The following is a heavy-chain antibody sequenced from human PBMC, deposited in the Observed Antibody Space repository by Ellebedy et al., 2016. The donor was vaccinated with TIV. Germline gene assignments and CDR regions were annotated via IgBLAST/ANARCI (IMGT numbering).Heavy chain of an antibody. Sequence: GESLKISXAASGFTFSSYAMHWVRQAPGKGLEWVAVISYDGSNKYYADSVKGRFTISRDNSKNTLYLQMNSLRAEDTAVYYCARVFPKAFDYWGQGTLVTVSS. CDR1: GFTFSSYA. J-gene: IGHJ4*02. CDR3: ARVFPKAFDY. V-gene: IGHV3-30-3*01. D-gene: IGHD3-9*01. CDR2: ISYDGSNK.